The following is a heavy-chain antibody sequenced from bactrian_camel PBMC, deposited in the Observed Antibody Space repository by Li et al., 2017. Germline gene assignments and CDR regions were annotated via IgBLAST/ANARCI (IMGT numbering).Heavy chain of an antibody. D-gene: IGHD4*01. J-gene: IGHJ4*01. CDR3: AASYRPPIATMEPYEYNY. V-gene: IGHV3S1*01. CDR1: GFSFSRHC. CDR2: IYGGGGRP. Sequence: QVQLVESGGGAVQPGGSLRLSRTGSGFSFSRHCMGWYRQYPGKQREGVASIYGGGGRPWYDNSVKGRFTISKDDAENTLYLQMNSLKPEDTATYYCAASYRPPIATMEPYEYNYWGQGTQVTVSS.